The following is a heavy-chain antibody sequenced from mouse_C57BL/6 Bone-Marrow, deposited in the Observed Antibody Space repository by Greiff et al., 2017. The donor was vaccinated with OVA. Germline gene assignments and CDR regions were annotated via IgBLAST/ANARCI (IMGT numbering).Heavy chain of an antibody. J-gene: IGHJ1*03. CDR3: ARDSNYPYWYFDV. CDR1: GYTFTSYW. Sequence: VKLQQPGAELVKPGASVKMSCKASGYTFTSYWITWVKQRPGQGLEWSGDIYPGSGSTNYNEKFKSKATLTVDTSSSTAYMQLSSLTSEDSAVYYCARDSNYPYWYFDVWGTGTTVTVSS. D-gene: IGHD2-5*01. V-gene: IGHV1-55*01. CDR2: IYPGSGST.